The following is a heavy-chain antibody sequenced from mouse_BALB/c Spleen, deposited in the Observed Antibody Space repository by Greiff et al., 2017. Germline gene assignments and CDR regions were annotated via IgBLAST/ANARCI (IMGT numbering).Heavy chain of an antibody. V-gene: IGHV1-69*02. D-gene: IGHD3-1*01. Sequence: VQLQQPGAELVRPGASVKLSCKASGYTFTSYWINWVKQRPGQGLEWIGNIYPSDSYTNYNQKFKDKATLTVDKSSSTAYMQLSSPTSEDSAVYYCTRELGRDAMDYWGQGTSVTVSS. CDR2: IYPSDSYT. CDR1: GYTFTSYW. J-gene: IGHJ4*01. CDR3: TRELGRDAMDY.